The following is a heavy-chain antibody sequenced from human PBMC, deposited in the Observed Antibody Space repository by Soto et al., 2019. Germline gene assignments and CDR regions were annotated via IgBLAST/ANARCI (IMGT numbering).Heavy chain of an antibody. CDR2: IYWDDDK. Sequence: QITLKESGPALVKPTQTLTLTCTFSGFSLSAREVGVGWIRQPPGKALEWLALIYWDDDKRYRPSLKSRLTIVKDTSKNLVILIMTNMDPEDTVTYYCAHRAYYYGSGSYYTHWGQGILVTVSS. D-gene: IGHD3-10*01. CDR1: GFSLSAREVG. J-gene: IGHJ4*02. V-gene: IGHV2-5*02. CDR3: AHRAYYYGSGSYYTH.